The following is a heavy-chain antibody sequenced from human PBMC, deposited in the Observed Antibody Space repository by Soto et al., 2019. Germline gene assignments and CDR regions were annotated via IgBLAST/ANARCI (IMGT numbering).Heavy chain of an antibody. J-gene: IGHJ6*02. CDR3: ARGRRSPTVYYGLDV. CDR2: VYYDGST. D-gene: IGHD1-26*01. V-gene: IGHV4-59*02. Sequence: QVQLQESGPGLVKPSETLSLTCSVSGDSVSSYYWSWIRQPPGKGLEWIGYVYYDGSTNYNPSLETRVTISIDTSKNQVSLKLNSVTAAEPAVYHCARGRRSPTVYYGLDVWGQGTTVDVSS. CDR1: GDSVSSYY.